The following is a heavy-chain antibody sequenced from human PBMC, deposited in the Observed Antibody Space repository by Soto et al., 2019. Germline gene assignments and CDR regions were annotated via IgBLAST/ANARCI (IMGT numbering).Heavy chain of an antibody. Sequence: EVQLVQSGAEVKGPGESLKILCNVSGYNFPNYWIVWVRQMPGKGLEWMGMIYPDDSDTRYSPSFQGQVTFSADKSISTAFLQWNSLKASDTAIYYCARRAYSSGPFDFWGQGNLVTVSS. CDR3: ARRAYSSGPFDF. CDR2: IYPDDSDT. CDR1: GYNFPNYW. D-gene: IGHD3-22*01. V-gene: IGHV5-51*01. J-gene: IGHJ4*02.